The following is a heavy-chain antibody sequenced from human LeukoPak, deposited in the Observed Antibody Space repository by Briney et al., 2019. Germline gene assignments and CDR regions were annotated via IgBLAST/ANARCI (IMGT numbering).Heavy chain of an antibody. V-gene: IGHV4-59*01. D-gene: IGHD2-2*02. CDR2: IYYGGST. J-gene: IGHJ4*02. CDR3: ASGGYCSSTSCYIFDY. Sequence: SETLSLTCTVSGGSISSYYWSWIRQPPGKGLEWIGYIYYGGSTNYNPSLKSRVTISVDTSKNQFSLKLSSVTAADTAVYYCASGGYCSSTSCYIFDYWGQGTLVTVSS. CDR1: GGSISSYY.